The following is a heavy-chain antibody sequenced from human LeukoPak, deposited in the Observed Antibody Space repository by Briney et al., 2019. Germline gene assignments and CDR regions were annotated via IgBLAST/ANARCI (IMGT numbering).Heavy chain of an antibody. V-gene: IGHV3-53*01. Sequence: GGSLRLSCAVSGFTVNSNYMSRVRQAPGKGLEWVSVIYSGGSTYYADSVKGRFTISRDNSKNTLYLQMNSLRAEDTAVYYCARDRNSDHTYYGMDVWGQGTTVTVSS. CDR3: ARDRNSDHTYYGMDV. J-gene: IGHJ6*02. CDR2: IYSGGST. CDR1: GFTVNSNY. D-gene: IGHD3-10*01.